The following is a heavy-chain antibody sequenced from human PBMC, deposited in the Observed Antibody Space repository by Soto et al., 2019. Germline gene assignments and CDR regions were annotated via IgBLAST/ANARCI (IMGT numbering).Heavy chain of an antibody. CDR2: MNPNSGNT. J-gene: IGHJ3*02. CDR3: ASVYQLLDAFDI. V-gene: IGHV1-8*01. Sequence: ASVKVSCKASGYTFTSYDINWVRQATGQGLEWMGWMNPNSGNTGYAQKFQGRVTMTRNTSISTAYMELSSLRSEDTAVYYCASVYQLLDAFDIWGQGTMVTVSS. CDR1: GYTFTSYD. D-gene: IGHD2-2*01.